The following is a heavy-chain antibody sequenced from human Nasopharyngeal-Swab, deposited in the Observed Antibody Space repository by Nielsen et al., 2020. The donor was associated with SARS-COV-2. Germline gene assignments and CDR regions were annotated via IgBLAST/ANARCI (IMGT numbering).Heavy chain of an antibody. Sequence: GESLKISCAASGFTFSTYGMHWVRQAPGKGLEWVAVIWNDGSNKYYADSVKGRFTISRDNIKRTVYLQMNSLRAEDTAVYYCARVAYTAILFDYYYYMDVWGKGTTVTVSS. CDR2: IWNDGSNK. CDR3: ARVAYTAILFDYYYYMDV. CDR1: GFTFSTYG. D-gene: IGHD5-18*01. J-gene: IGHJ6*03. V-gene: IGHV3-33*01.